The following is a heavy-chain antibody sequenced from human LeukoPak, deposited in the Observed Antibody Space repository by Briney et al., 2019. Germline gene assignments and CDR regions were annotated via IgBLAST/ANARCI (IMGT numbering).Heavy chain of an antibody. CDR1: GYTFTGYY. CDR3: ARGGGPAAMCNWFDP. Sequence: ASVKVSCKASGYTFTGYYMHWVRQAPGQGLEWMGWINPNSGGTNYAQKFQGRVTMTRDTPISTAYMELSRLRSDDTAVYYCARGGGPAAMCNWFDPWGQGTLVTVSS. D-gene: IGHD2-2*01. V-gene: IGHV1-2*02. J-gene: IGHJ5*02. CDR2: INPNSGGT.